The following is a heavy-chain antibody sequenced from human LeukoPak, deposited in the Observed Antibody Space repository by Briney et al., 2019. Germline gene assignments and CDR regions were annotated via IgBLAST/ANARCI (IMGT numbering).Heavy chain of an antibody. CDR1: ELIFSAYA. Sequence: HPGGSLRLSCVGSELIFSAYAISWVRQTPGKGLEWVSGISGNGANTDSADSVEGRFTISRDNSKDTLYLEMTNLRAEDAAVYYCVARNGYHYAFDYWGQGTQVVVSS. J-gene: IGHJ4*02. CDR2: ISGNGANT. V-gene: IGHV3-23*01. CDR3: VARNGYHYAFDY. D-gene: IGHD3-10*01.